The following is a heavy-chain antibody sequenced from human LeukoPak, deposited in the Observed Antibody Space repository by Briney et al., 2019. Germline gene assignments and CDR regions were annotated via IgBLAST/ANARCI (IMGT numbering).Heavy chain of an antibody. D-gene: IGHD3-3*01. CDR3: ARGKGTERLLPRGDWYFDL. CDR2: ISSDGDYI. V-gene: IGHV3-21*01. Sequence: PGGSLRLSCAVSGFTFSSYAMSWVRQAPGKGLEWVSSISSDGDYIYYADSVKGRFTISRDNAKNSLYLQMNSLRAEDAAVYYCARGKGTERLLPRGDWYFDLWGRGTLVTVSS. J-gene: IGHJ2*01. CDR1: GFTFSSYA.